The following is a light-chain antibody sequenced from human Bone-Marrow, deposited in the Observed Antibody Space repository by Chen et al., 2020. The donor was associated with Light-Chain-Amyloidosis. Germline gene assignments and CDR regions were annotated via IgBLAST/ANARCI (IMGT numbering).Light chain of an antibody. J-gene: IGKJ4*01. CDR2: GSS. CDR3: QQYGTSPLT. CDR1: QTISINY. V-gene: IGKV3-20*01. Sequence: EIVLTQPPGTLSLSPGEGANLSCRASQTISINYLTWYQQKFGQAPRLLIYGSSSRATGIPDRFTGSGSGTDFTLTINRLEPEDFAMYYCQQYGTSPLTFGGGTKVEIK.